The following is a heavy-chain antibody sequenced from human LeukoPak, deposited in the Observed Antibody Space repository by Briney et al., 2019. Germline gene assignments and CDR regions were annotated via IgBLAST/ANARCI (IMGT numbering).Heavy chain of an antibody. V-gene: IGHV4-4*07. J-gene: IGHJ5*02. CDR3: AREVDYYGSGSYGRAYNWFDP. CDR1: GGSISSYY. CDR2: IYTSGST. Sequence: SETLSLTCTVSGGSISSYYWSWIRQPAGKGLEWIGRIYTSGSTNYNPSLKSRVTISVDTSKNQFSLKLSSVTAADTAVYYCAREVDYYGSGSYGRAYNWFDPWGQGTLVTVSS. D-gene: IGHD3-10*01.